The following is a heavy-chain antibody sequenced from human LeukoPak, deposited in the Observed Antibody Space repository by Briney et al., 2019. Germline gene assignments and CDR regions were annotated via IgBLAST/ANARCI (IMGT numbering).Heavy chain of an antibody. CDR2: IYYSGST. CDR3: ARSSLVGATLYYYYGMDV. Sequence: SETLSLTCTVSGGSISSYYWSWIRQPPGKGLEWIGYIYYSGSTNYNPSLKSRVTISVDTSTNQFSLKLSSVTATDTAVYYCARSSLVGATLYYYYGMDVWGQGTTVTVSS. D-gene: IGHD1-26*01. CDR1: GGSISSYY. J-gene: IGHJ6*02. V-gene: IGHV4-59*08.